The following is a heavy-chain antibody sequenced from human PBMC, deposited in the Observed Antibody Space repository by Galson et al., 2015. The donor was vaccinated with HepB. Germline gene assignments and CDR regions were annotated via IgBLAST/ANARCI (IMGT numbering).Heavy chain of an antibody. CDR3: AKDQSTSSSWGTDY. CDR1: GFTFSSYA. D-gene: IGHD6-13*01. CDR2: ISDSGGNT. Sequence: SLRLSCAASGFTFSSYAMTWVRQTPGKGLEWVSAISDSGGNTYYADSVKGRFTISRDNSKNTLCLEMNSLRTEDTAVYYCAKDQSTSSSWGTDYWGQGTLVTVSS. J-gene: IGHJ4*02. V-gene: IGHV3-23*01.